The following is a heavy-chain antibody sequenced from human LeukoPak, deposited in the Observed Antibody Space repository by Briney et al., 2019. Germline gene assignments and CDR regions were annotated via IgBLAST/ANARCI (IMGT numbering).Heavy chain of an antibody. J-gene: IGHJ4*02. D-gene: IGHD1-26*01. CDR2: IYYSGST. V-gene: IGHV4-30-4*01. CDR1: GDSISSSGHS. CDR3: ARRAGATIFDS. Sequence: SETLSLTCTVSGDSISSSGHSWGWIRQSPGKGLEWIGYIYYSGSTYYNPSLKSRVTISLDTSKNQFSLKLSPVTAADTAVYYCARRAGATIFDSWGQGTLVTVSS.